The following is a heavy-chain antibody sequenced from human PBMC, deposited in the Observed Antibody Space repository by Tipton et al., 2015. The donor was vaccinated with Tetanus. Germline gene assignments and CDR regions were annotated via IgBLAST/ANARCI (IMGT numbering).Heavy chain of an antibody. CDR2: IYYGGST. CDR1: GGSISSGGYY. D-gene: IGHD3-22*01. J-gene: IGHJ3*02. V-gene: IGHV4-31*02. Sequence: LRLSCTVSGGSISSGGYYWSWIRQHPGKGLEWIGYIYYGGSTYYNPSLKRRVTISVDTSKNQFSLKLSSVTAADTAVYYCARESPDRTGYYYDSIAPVWFDIWGQETMFTVSS. CDR3: ARESPDRTGYYYDSIAPVWFDI.